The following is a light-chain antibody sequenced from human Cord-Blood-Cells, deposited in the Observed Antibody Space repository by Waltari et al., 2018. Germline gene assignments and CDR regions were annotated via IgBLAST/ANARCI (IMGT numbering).Light chain of an antibody. Sequence: SYELTQPPPVSVSPGQTASITCPGDKLGDKYACWYQQKPGQSPVLVIYQDSERPSGIPERFSGSNSGNTATLTISGTQAMDEADYYCQAWDSSTVVFGGGTKLTVL. J-gene: IGLJ2*01. V-gene: IGLV3-1*01. CDR1: KLGDKY. CDR2: QDS. CDR3: QAWDSSTVV.